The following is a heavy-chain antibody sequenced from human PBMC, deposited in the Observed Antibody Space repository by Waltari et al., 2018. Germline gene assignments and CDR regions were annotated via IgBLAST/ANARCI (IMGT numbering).Heavy chain of an antibody. J-gene: IGHJ4*02. V-gene: IGHV1-69*05. Sequence: QVQLVQSGAEVKKPGSSVKVSCQASGGTFSSYAISWVRQAPGQGLEWMGGIIPIFGTANYAQKFQGRVTITTDESTSTAYMELSSLRSEDTAVYYCARVSLGGGSSSGADGYWGQGTLVTVSS. D-gene: IGHD6-6*01. CDR1: GGTFSSYA. CDR3: ARVSLGGGSSSGADGY. CDR2: IIPIFGTA.